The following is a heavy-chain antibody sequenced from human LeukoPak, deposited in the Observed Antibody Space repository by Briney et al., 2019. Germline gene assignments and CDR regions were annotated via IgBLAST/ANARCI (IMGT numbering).Heavy chain of an antibody. CDR3: ARRLIRYFDWLLPDAFDP. V-gene: IGHV4-34*01. Sequence: SETLSLTCAVYGGSFSGYYWSWIRQPPGKGLEWIGEINHSGSTNYNPSLKSRVTISVDTSKNQFSLKLSSVTAADTAVYYCARRLIRYFDWLLPDAFDPWGQGTLVTVSS. D-gene: IGHD3-9*01. J-gene: IGHJ5*02. CDR1: GGSFSGYY. CDR2: INHSGST.